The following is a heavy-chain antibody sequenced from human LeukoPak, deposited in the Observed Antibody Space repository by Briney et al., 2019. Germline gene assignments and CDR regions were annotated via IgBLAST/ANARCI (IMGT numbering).Heavy chain of an antibody. J-gene: IGHJ4*02. CDR1: GYTFTSYD. CDR2: MNPNSGNT. D-gene: IGHD4-17*01. V-gene: IGHV1-8*01. CDR3: ARWCGDYVRLDY. Sequence: ASVKVSCKASGYTFTSYDINWVRPATGQGLEWMGWMNPNSGNTGYAQKFQGRVTMTRNTSISTAYMELSSLRSEHTAVYYCARWCGDYVRLDYWGQGTLVTVSS.